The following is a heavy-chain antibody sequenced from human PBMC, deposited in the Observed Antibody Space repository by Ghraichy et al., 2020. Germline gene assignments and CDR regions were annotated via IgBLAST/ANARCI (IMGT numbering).Heavy chain of an antibody. V-gene: IGHV3-23*01. D-gene: IGHD3-3*01. CDR1: GFTFSSYA. J-gene: IGHJ5*02. CDR2: ISGSGGST. Sequence: LSLTCAASGFTFSSYAMSWVRQAPGKGLEWVSAISGSGGSTYYADSVKGRFTISRDNSKNTLYLQMNSLRAEDTAVYYCAKSASMGLRFWSGYWVWFDPWGQGTLVTVSS. CDR3: AKSASMGLRFWSGYWVWFDP.